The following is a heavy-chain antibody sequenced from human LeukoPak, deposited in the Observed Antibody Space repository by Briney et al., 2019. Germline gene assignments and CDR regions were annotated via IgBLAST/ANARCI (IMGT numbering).Heavy chain of an antibody. D-gene: IGHD3-10*01. Sequence: SETLSLTCAVSGGSFSGHYWNWIRQPPGKGLEWIGEINHGGSTNYNPSLKSRVTISVDTSKNQFSLKLSSVTAADTAVYYCARRWNYYGSGSHDYWGQGTLVTVSS. CDR2: INHGGST. V-gene: IGHV4-34*01. CDR1: GGSFSGHY. CDR3: ARRWNYYGSGSHDY. J-gene: IGHJ4*02.